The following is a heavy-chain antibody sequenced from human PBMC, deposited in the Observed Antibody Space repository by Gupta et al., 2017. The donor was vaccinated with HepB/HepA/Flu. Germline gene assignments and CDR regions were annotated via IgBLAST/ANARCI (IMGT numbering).Heavy chain of an antibody. CDR3: ARTPPPPPDYYYMDV. V-gene: IGHV1-69*06. Sequence: QVQLVQSGAEVKKPGSSVKVSCKASGGTFSSYAISWVRQAPGQGLGWMGGIIPIFGTANDAQKVQGRVTITADKSTSTAYMELSSLRSEDTAGYYCARTPPPPPDYYYMDVWGKGTTVTVSS. CDR2: IIPIFGTA. CDR1: GGTFSSYA. J-gene: IGHJ6*03. D-gene: IGHD2-15*01.